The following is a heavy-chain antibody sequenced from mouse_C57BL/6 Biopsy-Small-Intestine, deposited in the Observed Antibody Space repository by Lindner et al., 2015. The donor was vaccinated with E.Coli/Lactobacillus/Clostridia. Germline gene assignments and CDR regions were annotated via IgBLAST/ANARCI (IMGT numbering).Heavy chain of an antibody. CDR1: GYAFSSSW. CDR3: ALGRGFYYAMDY. Sequence: VQLQESGPELVKPGASVKISCKASGYAFSSSWMNWVKQRPGKGLEWIGRIYPGDGDTNYNGKFKGKATLTADKSSSTAYMQLSSPTSEDSAVYFCALGRGFYYAMDYWGQGTSVTVSS. V-gene: IGHV1-82*01. D-gene: IGHD4-1*01. CDR2: IYPGDGDT. J-gene: IGHJ4*01.